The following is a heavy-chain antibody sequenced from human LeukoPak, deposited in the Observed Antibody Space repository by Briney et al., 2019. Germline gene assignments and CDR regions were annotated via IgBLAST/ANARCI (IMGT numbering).Heavy chain of an antibody. CDR2: IYPGDSDT. CDR1: GYSFTSYW. CDR3: ARLPVYDYVWGSYRQYYFDY. Sequence: GESLKISCKGSGYSFTSYWIGWVHQMPGKGLEWMGIIYPGDSDTRYSPSFQGQVTISADKSISTAYLQWSSLKASDTAMYYCARLPVYDYVWGSYRQYYFDYWGQGTLVTVSS. J-gene: IGHJ4*02. V-gene: IGHV5-51*07. D-gene: IGHD3-16*02.